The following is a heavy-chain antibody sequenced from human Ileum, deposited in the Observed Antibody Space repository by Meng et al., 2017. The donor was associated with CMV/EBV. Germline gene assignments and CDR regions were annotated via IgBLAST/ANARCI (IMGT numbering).Heavy chain of an antibody. CDR2: VYYSGAA. CDR3: ARGIGHASKNTHDY. V-gene: IGHV4-59*11. J-gene: IGHJ4*02. CDR1: GDSIRSHY. D-gene: IGHD2-2*01. Sequence: GSLRLSCTVSGDSIRSHYWSWIRQPPGKGLEWMGYVYYSGAATYSPSLRSRLSISVDTSKNQVSLNLRSVTAADTALYFCARGIGHASKNTHDYWSQGTLVTVSS.